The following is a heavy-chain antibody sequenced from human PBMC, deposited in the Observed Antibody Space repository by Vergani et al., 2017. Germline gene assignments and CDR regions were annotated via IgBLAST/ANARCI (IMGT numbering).Heavy chain of an antibody. J-gene: IGHJ4*02. V-gene: IGHV3-20*04. CDR1: GFTFDDYT. CDR2: INWNGGST. Sequence: AASGFTFDDYTMHWVRQAPGKGLEWVSLINWNGGSTGYADSVKGRFTISRDNAKNSLYLQMNSLRAEDTALYYCARERNAYYDFWSGYYTQYYFDYWGQGTLVTVSS. CDR3: ARERNAYYDFWSGYYTQYYFDY. D-gene: IGHD3-3*01.